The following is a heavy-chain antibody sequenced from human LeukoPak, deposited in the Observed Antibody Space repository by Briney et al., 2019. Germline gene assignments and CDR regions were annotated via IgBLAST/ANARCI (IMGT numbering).Heavy chain of an antibody. V-gene: IGHV3-53*01. CDR1: GFTFSSTY. D-gene: IGHD2-8*01. CDR3: AKGHCTNGICWLD. J-gene: IGHJ4*02. CDR2: IYSAGRT. Sequence: PGGXXRLSCAASGFTFSSTYMRWGRQAPGKGLEWGSIIYSAGRTYYADTGEGGVTISRDNSKNTLYLQMNSLRAEDTAVYYCAKGHCTNGICWLDWGQGTLVTVSS.